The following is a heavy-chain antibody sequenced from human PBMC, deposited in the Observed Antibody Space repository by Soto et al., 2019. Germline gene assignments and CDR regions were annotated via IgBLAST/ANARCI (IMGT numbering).Heavy chain of an antibody. Sequence: SETLSLTCTVSGGSISSGGYYWSWIRQHPGKGLEWIGYIYYSGSTYYNPSLKSRVTISVDTSKNQFSLKLSSVTAADTAVYYCARDIDRSGSQYYYYYYGMDVWGQGTTVTVSS. CDR2: IYYSGST. J-gene: IGHJ6*02. CDR1: GGSISSGGYY. V-gene: IGHV4-31*03. D-gene: IGHD3-10*01. CDR3: ARDIDRSGSQYYYYYYGMDV.